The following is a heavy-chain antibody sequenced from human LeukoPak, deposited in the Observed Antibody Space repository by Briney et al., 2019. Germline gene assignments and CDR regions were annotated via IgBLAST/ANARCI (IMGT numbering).Heavy chain of an antibody. CDR3: ARFGTY. V-gene: IGHV4-34*01. CDR2: INPSGSA. J-gene: IGHJ4*02. Sequence: SETLSLTCAVSGGSFSGYFWSWIRQPPGKGLEWIGEINPSGSANYNPSLKSRVTISVDTPKNQFSLKLSSVTAADTAVYYCARFGTYWGQGTLVTVSS. CDR1: GGSFSGYF. D-gene: IGHD3-10*01.